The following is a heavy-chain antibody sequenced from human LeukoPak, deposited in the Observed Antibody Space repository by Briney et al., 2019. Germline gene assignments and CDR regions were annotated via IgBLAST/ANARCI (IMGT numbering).Heavy chain of an antibody. CDR1: GFTFSSYA. D-gene: IGHD3-22*01. Sequence: GGSLRLSCAASGFTFSSYAMSWVRQAPGKGLEWVSAISGSGGSTYYADSVKGRFTISRDNSKNTLYLQMNSLRAEDTAVYYCARDYDSSGYYPRAAFDIWGQGTMVTVSS. J-gene: IGHJ3*02. CDR2: ISGSGGST. V-gene: IGHV3-23*01. CDR3: ARDYDSSGYYPRAAFDI.